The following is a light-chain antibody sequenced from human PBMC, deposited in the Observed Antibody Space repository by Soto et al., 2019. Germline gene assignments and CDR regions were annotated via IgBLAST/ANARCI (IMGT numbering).Light chain of an antibody. J-gene: IGKJ1*01. V-gene: IGKV3-20*01. CDR3: QQYRRSPRT. CDR2: GVS. CDR1: QSVNTKY. Sequence: EVVLTQSPGTLSLSPGERATLSCRASQSVNTKYLAWYQQKPGQAPRLLIAGVSSRATGIPDRFSGSGSGTDFTLTISRLEAEDFAVYYCQQYRRSPRTLGQGTKVDIK.